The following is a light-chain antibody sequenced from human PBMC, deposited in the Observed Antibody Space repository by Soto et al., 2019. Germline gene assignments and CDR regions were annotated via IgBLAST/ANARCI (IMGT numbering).Light chain of an antibody. J-gene: IGLJ2*01. Sequence: QSVLTQPPSVSAAAGQKVTISCSGSSSNIGNNYVSWYQQLPGTAPKLPIYENNKRPSGIPDRFSGSKSGTSATLGITGLQTGDEADYYCGTWDSSLSVVVFGGGTKLTVL. V-gene: IGLV1-51*02. CDR3: GTWDSSLSVVV. CDR2: ENN. CDR1: SSNIGNNY.